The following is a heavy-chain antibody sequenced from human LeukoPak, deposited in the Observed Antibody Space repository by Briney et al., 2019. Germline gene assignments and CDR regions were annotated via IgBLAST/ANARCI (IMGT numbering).Heavy chain of an antibody. V-gene: IGHV4-30-4*08. J-gene: IGHJ3*02. CDR3: ARAPRYYDILTGYSVDAFDI. CDR2: IYYSGST. CDR1: GYSISSGYY. Sequence: SETLSLTCSVSGYSISSGYYWSWIRQPPGKGLEWIGYIYYSGSTYYNPSLKSRVTISVDTSKNQFSLKLSSVTAADTAVYYCARAPRYYDILTGYSVDAFDIWGQGTMVTVSS. D-gene: IGHD3-9*01.